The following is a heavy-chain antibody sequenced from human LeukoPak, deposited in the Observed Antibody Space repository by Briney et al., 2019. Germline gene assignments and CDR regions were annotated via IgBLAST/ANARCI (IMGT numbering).Heavy chain of an antibody. V-gene: IGHV4-59*01. D-gene: IGHD2-21*02. CDR2: LNYSGGT. Sequence: SETLSLTCTVSGDSMNNYYWSWIRQPPGKGLEWIGNLNYSGGTNSNPSPQSRATISVPMSSQHLFLDLSSVTAADTAVYYCAGAVHYSVTSNQYTGGWYYFYFWGQGNLVTASS. CDR3: AGAVHYSVTSNQYTGGWYYFYF. CDR1: GDSMNNYY. J-gene: IGHJ4*02.